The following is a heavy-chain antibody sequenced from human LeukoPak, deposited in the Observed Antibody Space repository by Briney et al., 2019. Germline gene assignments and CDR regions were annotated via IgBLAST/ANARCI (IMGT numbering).Heavy chain of an antibody. CDR1: GGSISSSSYY. CDR3: ARRVWGYCSSTSCHVGAFDI. J-gene: IGHJ3*02. V-gene: IGHV4-39*01. Sequence: SETLSLTCTVSGGSISSSSYYWGWIRQPPRKGLEWIGSIYYSGSTYYNPSLKSRVTISVDTSKNQFSLKLSSVTAADTAVYYSARRVWGYCSSTSCHVGAFDIWGQGTMVTVSS. D-gene: IGHD2-2*01. CDR2: IYYSGST.